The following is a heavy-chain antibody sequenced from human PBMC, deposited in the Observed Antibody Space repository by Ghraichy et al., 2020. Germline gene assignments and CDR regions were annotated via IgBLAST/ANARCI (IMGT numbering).Heavy chain of an antibody. Sequence: SETLSLTCAVYGGSFSGYYWSWIRQPPGKGLEWIGEINHSGSTNYNPSLKSRVTISVDTSKNQFSLKLSSVTAADTAVYYCASTGYSSSSYRGYSAFDIWGQGTMVTVSS. CDR1: GGSFSGYY. CDR2: INHSGST. V-gene: IGHV4-34*01. CDR3: ASTGYSSSSYRGYSAFDI. J-gene: IGHJ3*02. D-gene: IGHD6-13*01.